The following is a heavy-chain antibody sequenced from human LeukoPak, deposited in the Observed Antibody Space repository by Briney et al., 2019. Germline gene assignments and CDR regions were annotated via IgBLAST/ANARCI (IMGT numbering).Heavy chain of an antibody. Sequence: GGSLCLSCAASGFTFSSYAMSWVRQATGKGLEWVSVISGSGGNSYYADSVKGRFTISRDNSKNTLYLQMNSLRAEDTAVYYCAKDRNSESYRRNYFDPWGQGTLVTVSS. CDR1: GFTFSSYA. D-gene: IGHD1-26*01. J-gene: IGHJ4*02. CDR2: ISGSGGNS. V-gene: IGHV3-23*01. CDR3: AKDRNSESYRRNYFDP.